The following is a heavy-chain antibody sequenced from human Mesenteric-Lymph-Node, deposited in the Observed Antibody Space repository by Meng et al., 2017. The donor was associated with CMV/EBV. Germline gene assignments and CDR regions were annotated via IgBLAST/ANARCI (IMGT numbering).Heavy chain of an antibody. CDR3: GTVPFWGGPTDTF. CDR2: IYGGTT. CDR1: GFTVSSNH. Sequence: GESLKISCEASGFTVSSNHMAWVRRAPGKGLEWVSVIYGGTTSYADSVKGRFSISRDNSKNTLYLQMNSLRVDDTAAYYCGTVPFWGGPTDTFWGQGTLVTVSS. D-gene: IGHD3-3*01. J-gene: IGHJ4*02. V-gene: IGHV3-53*01.